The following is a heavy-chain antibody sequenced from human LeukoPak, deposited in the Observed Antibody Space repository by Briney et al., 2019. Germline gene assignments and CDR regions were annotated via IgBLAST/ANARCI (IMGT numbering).Heavy chain of an antibody. J-gene: IGHJ4*02. CDR2: IYSGGST. CDR3: AGGYYDSSGYGPY. CDR1: GFTVSSNY. V-gene: IGHV3-53*01. D-gene: IGHD3-22*01. Sequence: PGGSPRLSCAASGFTVSSNYMSWVRQAPGKGLEWVSVIYSGGSTYYADSVKGRFTISRDNSKNTLYLQMNSLRAEDTAVYYCAGGYYDSSGYGPYWGQGTLVTVSS.